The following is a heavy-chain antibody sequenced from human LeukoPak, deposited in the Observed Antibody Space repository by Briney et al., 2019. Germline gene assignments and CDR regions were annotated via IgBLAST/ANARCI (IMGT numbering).Heavy chain of an antibody. J-gene: IGHJ6*02. CDR2: IYTGGST. CDR1: GGSISSYY. Sequence: SETPSLTCTVSGGSISSYYWSWIRQPAGKGLEWIGRIYTGGSTDYNPSLKSRVTMSVDTSNNQFSLKVTSVTAADTAVYYCARGGNRIYGGLDVWGQGTTVTVSS. D-gene: IGHD2-15*01. V-gene: IGHV4-4*07. CDR3: ARGGNRIYGGLDV.